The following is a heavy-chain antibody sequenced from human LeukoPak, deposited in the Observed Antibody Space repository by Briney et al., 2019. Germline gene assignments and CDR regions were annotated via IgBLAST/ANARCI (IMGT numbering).Heavy chain of an antibody. CDR1: GGSISSYY. CDR2: IYTSGST. V-gene: IGHV4-4*07. J-gene: IGHJ4*02. CDR3: ARDHYYDSSGYHFQYYFDY. D-gene: IGHD3-22*01. Sequence: SETLSLTCTVSGGSISSYYWSWIRQPAGKGLEWIGRIYTSGSTNYNPSLKSRVTMSVDTSKNQFSLKLSSVTAADTAMYYCARDHYYDSSGYHFQYYFDYWGQGTLVTVSS.